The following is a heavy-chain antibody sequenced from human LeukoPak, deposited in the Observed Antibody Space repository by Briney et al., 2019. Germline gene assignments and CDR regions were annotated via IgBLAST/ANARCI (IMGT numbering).Heavy chain of an antibody. J-gene: IGHJ5*02. Sequence: SETLSLTCTVSGGSISSSSYYWGWIRQPPGKGLEWIGSIYYSGSTYYNPSLKSRVTISVDTSKNQFSLKLSSVTAADTAVYYCARHPQDWFDPWGQGTLVTVSS. CDR3: ARHPQDWFDP. CDR1: GGSISSSSYY. V-gene: IGHV4-39*01. CDR2: IYYSGST.